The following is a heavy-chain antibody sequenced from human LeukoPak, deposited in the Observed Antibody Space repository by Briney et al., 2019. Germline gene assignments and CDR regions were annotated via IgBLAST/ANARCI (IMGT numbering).Heavy chain of an antibody. V-gene: IGHV1-2*02. J-gene: IGHJ2*01. D-gene: IGHD3-10*01. CDR3: ARDTNYGSGSYFTDPSNWYFDL. CDR1: GYTFTGYY. CDR2: INPNSGGT. Sequence: GASVKVSCKASGYTFTGYYMHWVRQASGQGLEWMGWINPNSGGTNYAQKFQGRVTMTRDTSISTAYMELSRLRSDDTAVYYCARDTNYGSGSYFTDPSNWYFDLWGRGTLVTVSS.